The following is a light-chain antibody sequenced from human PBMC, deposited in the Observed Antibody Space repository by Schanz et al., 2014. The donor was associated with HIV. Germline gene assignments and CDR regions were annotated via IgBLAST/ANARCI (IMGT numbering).Light chain of an antibody. CDR3: GTWENTLTGEI. J-gene: IGLJ2*01. CDR2: RNS. Sequence: QSVLTQPPSASGTPGQRVTISCSGSSSNIGTNYVYWYQQLPGTAPKLLIYRNSQRPSGVPDRFSGSKSGTSATLVISDLQTGDEADYYCGTWENTLTGEIFGGGTKLTVL. V-gene: IGLV1-47*01. CDR1: SSNIGTNY.